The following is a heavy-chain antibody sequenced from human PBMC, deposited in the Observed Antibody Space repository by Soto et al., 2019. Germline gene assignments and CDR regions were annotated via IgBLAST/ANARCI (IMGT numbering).Heavy chain of an antibody. CDR3: ARDRSYYYDSSGPYYFDY. J-gene: IGHJ4*02. D-gene: IGHD3-22*01. V-gene: IGHV3-30-3*01. CDR1: GFTFSSYA. CDR2: ISYDGSNK. Sequence: GGSLRLSCAASGFTFSSYAMHWVRQAPGKGLEWVAVISYDGSNKYYADSVKGRFTISRDNSKNTLYLQMNSLRAEDTAVYYCARDRSYYYDSSGPYYFDYWGQGTLVTSPQ.